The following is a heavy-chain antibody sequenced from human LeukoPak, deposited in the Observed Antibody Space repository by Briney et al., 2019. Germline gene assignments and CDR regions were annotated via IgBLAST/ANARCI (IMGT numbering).Heavy chain of an antibody. CDR3: ARGRDYYYYYMDV. D-gene: IGHD3-10*01. CDR2: IYYSGST. V-gene: IGHV4-59*11. J-gene: IGHJ6*03. Sequence: PSETLSLTCTVSGGSISSHYWSWIRQPPGKGLEWIGYIYYSGSTNYNPSLKSRVTISVDTSKNQFSLKLSSVTAADTAVYYCARGRDYYYYYMDVWGKGTTVTVSS. CDR1: GGSISSHY.